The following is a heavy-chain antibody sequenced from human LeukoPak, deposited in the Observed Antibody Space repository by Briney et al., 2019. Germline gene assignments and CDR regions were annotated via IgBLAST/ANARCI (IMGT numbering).Heavy chain of an antibody. V-gene: IGHV3-66*01. Sequence: GGSLRLSCAASGFTVSNNYMSWVRQAPGKGLEWVSVIYSGGSTYYADSVKGRFTISSDNSKNTLYLQMNSLRAEDTAVYYCARYNLTSTFEYWGQGTLVTVSS. J-gene: IGHJ4*02. CDR1: GFTVSNNY. D-gene: IGHD1-1*01. CDR2: IYSGGST. CDR3: ARYNLTSTFEY.